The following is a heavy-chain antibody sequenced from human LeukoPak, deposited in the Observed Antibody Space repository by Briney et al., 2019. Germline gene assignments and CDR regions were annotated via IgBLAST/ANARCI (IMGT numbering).Heavy chain of an antibody. CDR3: ARDDPHDY. CDR2: VSYDGSNK. J-gene: IGHJ4*02. CDR1: GFTFSNYP. Sequence: GRSLRLSCAASGFTFSNYPMHWVRQAPGKGLEWVAAVSYDGSNKYYADSVKGRFTISRDNSKNTLYLQMNSLKTEDTAVYYCARDDPHDYWGQGTLVTVSS. V-gene: IGHV3-30-3*01.